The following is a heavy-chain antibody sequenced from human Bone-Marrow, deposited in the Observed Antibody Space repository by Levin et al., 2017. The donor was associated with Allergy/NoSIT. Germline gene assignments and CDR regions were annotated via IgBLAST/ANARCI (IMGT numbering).Heavy chain of an antibody. CDR1: GDSISNNY. Sequence: SCTVSGDSISNNYWSWIRKPPGKGLEWIGYISQRGSSTYNPSLKSRVTISVDTSMNSFSLKLLSVTTADTAVYFCARDGLWFGELLIGHYFDYWGPGTLVTVSS. CDR3: ARDGLWFGELLIGHYFDY. V-gene: IGHV4-59*01. J-gene: IGHJ4*02. CDR2: ISQRGSS. D-gene: IGHD3-10*01.